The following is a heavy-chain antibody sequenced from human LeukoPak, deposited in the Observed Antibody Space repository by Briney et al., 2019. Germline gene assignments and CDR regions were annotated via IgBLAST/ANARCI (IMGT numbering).Heavy chain of an antibody. Sequence: PGGSLRLSCAASGFTFSSYDMHWVRQATGKGREWVSAIGTAGDTYYPGSVKGRLTISRENAKNSLYLQMNSLRAGDTAVYYCAREGPYSSGLSGAFDIWGQGTMVTVSS. CDR1: GFTFSSYD. V-gene: IGHV3-13*01. CDR3: AREGPYSSGLSGAFDI. D-gene: IGHD6-19*01. J-gene: IGHJ3*02. CDR2: IGTAGDT.